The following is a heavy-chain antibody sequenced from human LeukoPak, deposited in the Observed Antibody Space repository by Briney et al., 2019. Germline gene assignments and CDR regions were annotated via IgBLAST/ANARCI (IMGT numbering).Heavy chain of an antibody. Sequence: SVKVSCKASGGTFSSYAISWVRQAPGQGLEWMGGIIPIFGTANYAQKFQGRVTITADESTSTAYMELSSLRSEDTAVYYCARGVYCSGGSCRPNWFDPWGQGTLVTVSS. V-gene: IGHV1-69*13. CDR1: GGTFSSYA. CDR2: IIPIFGTA. J-gene: IGHJ5*02. D-gene: IGHD2-15*01. CDR3: ARGVYCSGGSCRPNWFDP.